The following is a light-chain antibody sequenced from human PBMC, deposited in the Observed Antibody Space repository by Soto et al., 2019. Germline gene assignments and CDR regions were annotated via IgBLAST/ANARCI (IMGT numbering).Light chain of an antibody. J-gene: IGLJ2*01. CDR2: GNS. CDR1: SSNIGAGYD. CDR3: QSYDSSLSGGV. Sequence: QSVLTQPPSVSGAPGQRVTISCTGSSSNIGAGYDVHWYQQLPGTAPKLLIYGNSNRPSGVPDRFSGSNSGTSASLAITGLQAEDEADYYCQSYDSSLSGGVFGGGTQLTVL. V-gene: IGLV1-40*01.